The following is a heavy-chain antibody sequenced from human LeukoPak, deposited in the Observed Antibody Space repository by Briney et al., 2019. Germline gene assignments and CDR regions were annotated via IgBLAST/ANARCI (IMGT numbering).Heavy chain of an antibody. CDR3: ARDYDSLAYTVDY. CDR2: ITSSGSTI. D-gene: IGHD3-16*01. V-gene: IGHV3-11*01. J-gene: IGHJ4*02. Sequence: GGSLRLFCAASGFTFSDYYMSWIRQAPGKGLEWVSYITSSGSTIYYADSVKGRFTISRDNAKNSLYLQMNSLRAEDTAVYYCARDYDSLAYTVDYWGQGTLVTVSS. CDR1: GFTFSDYY.